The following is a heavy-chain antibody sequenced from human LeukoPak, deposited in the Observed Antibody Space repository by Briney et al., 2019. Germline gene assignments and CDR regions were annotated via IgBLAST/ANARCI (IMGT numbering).Heavy chain of an antibody. CDR2: IYNSGST. Sequence: PSETLSLTCSVSGGSINSSTYYWGWIRQPPGKGLERFGNIYNSGSTYYNPSLKSRVTISVDTSKNQFSLKLSSVTAADTAVYGSNLGWFDPWGQGTLVTVSS. D-gene: IGHD6-13*01. CDR3: NLGWFDP. CDR1: GGSINSSTYY. J-gene: IGHJ5*02. V-gene: IGHV4-39*01.